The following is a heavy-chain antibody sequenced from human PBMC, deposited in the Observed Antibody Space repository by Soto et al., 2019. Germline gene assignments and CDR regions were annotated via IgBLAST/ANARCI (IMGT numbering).Heavy chain of an antibody. CDR1: GFTFSSYA. J-gene: IGHJ4*02. D-gene: IGHD3-16*01. V-gene: IGHV3-23*01. CDR2: ISGSGGST. Sequence: GGSLRLSCAASGFTFSSYAMSWVRQAPGKGLEWVSAISGSGGSTYYADSVKGRFTISRDNSKNTLYLQMNSLRAEDTAVYYCARDWGVNGPTACGYWGQGTLVTVSS. CDR3: ARDWGVNGPTACGY.